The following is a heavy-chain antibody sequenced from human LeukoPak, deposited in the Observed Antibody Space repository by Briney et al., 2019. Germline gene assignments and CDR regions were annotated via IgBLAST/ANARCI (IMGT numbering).Heavy chain of an antibody. J-gene: IGHJ4*02. Sequence: SETPSLTCTVSGGSISSYYWSWIRQPAGKGLERIGRIYTSGSTNYNPSLKSRVTMSVDTSKNQFSLKLSSVTAADTAVYYCAVAAPTEQFVTSLIDYWGRGTLVTVSS. V-gene: IGHV4-4*07. D-gene: IGHD6-19*01. CDR2: IYTSGST. CDR3: AVAAPTEQFVTSLIDY. CDR1: GGSISSYY.